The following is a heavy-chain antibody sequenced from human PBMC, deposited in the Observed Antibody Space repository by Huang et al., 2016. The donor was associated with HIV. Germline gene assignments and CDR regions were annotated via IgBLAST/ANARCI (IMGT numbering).Heavy chain of an antibody. J-gene: IGHJ3*02. V-gene: IGHV3-30-3*01. Sequence: QGQLVESGGGVVRPGRSLRLSCAASGFSFSNYAMHWVRQAPGKRLEWVTFMSNDGTTTYYANAVKGRFTISRDNFKNTLYLQMNRLRGDDTAVYYCTREYTVAGAFDIWGQGTMVTVSS. CDR1: GFSFSNYA. CDR2: MSNDGTTT. D-gene: IGHD5-12*01. CDR3: TREYTVAGAFDI.